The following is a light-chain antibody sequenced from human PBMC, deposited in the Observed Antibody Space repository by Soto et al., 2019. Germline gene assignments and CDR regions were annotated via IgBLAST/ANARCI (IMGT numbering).Light chain of an antibody. V-gene: IGKV3-11*01. J-gene: IGKJ3*01. CDR1: QSVSSY. CDR2: DAS. CDR3: QQRSNWPPIFT. Sequence: EIVLTQSPATLSLSPGERATLSCRASQSVSSYLAWYQQKPGQAPRLHIYDASNRATGIPARFSGSGPGTDFALTISSLEPEDFAVYYCQQRSNWPPIFTFGPGTKVDI.